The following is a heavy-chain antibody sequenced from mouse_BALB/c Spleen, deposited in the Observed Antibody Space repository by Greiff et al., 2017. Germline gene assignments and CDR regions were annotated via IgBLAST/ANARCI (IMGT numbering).Heavy chain of an antibody. CDR2: ISNLAYSI. J-gene: IGHJ2*01. CDR1: GFTFSDYG. CDR3: ARENFDY. V-gene: IGHV5-15*02. Sequence: EVHLVESGGGLVQPGGSRKLSCAASGFTFSDYGMAWVRQAPGKGPEWVAFISNLAYSIYYADTVTGRFTISRENAKNTLYLEMSSLRSEDTAMYYCARENFDYWGQGTTRTVSS.